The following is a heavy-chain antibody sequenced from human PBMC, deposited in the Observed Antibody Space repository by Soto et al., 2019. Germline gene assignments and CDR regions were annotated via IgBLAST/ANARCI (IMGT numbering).Heavy chain of an antibody. CDR2: IDPSGGST. CDR1: GYTFTSYY. V-gene: IGHV1-46*03. CDR3: ARGRAWASPWYGFDV. J-gene: IGHJ3*01. D-gene: IGHD6-13*01. Sequence: ASVKVSCKASGYTFTSYYIHWVRQDPGQGLEWMGIIDPSGGSTNYAQNFQDRVTMTRDTSTSTIYMELSSLTSEDTAVYYCARGRAWASPWYGFDVWGQGTMVTVSS.